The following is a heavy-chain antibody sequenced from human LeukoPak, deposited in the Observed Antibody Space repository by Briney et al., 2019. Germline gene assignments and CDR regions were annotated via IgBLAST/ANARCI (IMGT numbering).Heavy chain of an antibody. CDR2: INWNGGST. V-gene: IGHV3-20*04. D-gene: IGHD3-22*01. J-gene: IGHJ4*02. CDR3: ARLLSGYYYDY. CDR1: GFTFDDYG. Sequence: GGSLRLSCAASGFTFDDYGMTWVRQAPGKGLEWVSGINWNGGSTGYADSVEGRFTISRDNAKNSLYLQMNSLRAEDTALYYCARLLSGYYYDYWGQGTLDTVSS.